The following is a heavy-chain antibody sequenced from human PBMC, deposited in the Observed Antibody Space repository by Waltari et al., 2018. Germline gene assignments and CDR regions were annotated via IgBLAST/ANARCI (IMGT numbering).Heavy chain of an antibody. Sequence: EVQLVESGGGLVQPGGSLRLSCAASGFTFSSYWYHWVRQAPGKGLVGVSRIKNEGSGTSYADSVKGRSTISRDNAKNTLYLQMNSLRAEDTAVYYCARAISSGWWFDYWGQGTLVTVSS. J-gene: IGHJ4*02. D-gene: IGHD6-19*01. V-gene: IGHV3-74*01. CDR3: ARAISSGWWFDY. CDR2: IKNEGSGT. CDR1: GFTFSSYW.